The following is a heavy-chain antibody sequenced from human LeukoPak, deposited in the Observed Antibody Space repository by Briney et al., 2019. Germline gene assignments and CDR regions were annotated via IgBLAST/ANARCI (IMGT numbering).Heavy chain of an antibody. Sequence: PGGSLRLSCVGAGFPFSDFHMSWIREAPGKGLEWVSYITSGGGFKYYADSVKGRFSISRDDSKNSVFLQMNSLRVEDTAVYYCARVRPGSSGSYYRTSWGQGTLVTVSS. CDR2: ITSGGGFK. CDR1: GFPFSDFH. J-gene: IGHJ4*02. D-gene: IGHD3-22*01. CDR3: ARVRPGSSGSYYRTS. V-gene: IGHV3-11*04.